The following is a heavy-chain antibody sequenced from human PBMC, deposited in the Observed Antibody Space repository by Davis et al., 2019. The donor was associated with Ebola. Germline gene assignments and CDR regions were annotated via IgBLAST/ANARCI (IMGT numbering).Heavy chain of an antibody. CDR1: GGTFSSYA. D-gene: IGHD2-15*01. CDR2: IIPIFGTA. Sequence: SVKVSCKASGGTFSSYAISWVRQAPGQGLEWMGGIIPIFGTANYAQKFQGRVTMTADETTSTAYLELNSLTSDDTAVYFCARSGGELGSGKYYSDYWGQGTLVTVSS. J-gene: IGHJ4*02. V-gene: IGHV1-69*13. CDR3: ARSGGELGSGKYYSDY.